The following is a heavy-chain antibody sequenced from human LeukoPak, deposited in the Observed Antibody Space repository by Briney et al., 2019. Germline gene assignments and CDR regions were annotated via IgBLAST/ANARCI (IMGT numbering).Heavy chain of an antibody. CDR3: ARTRSTSLFDP. Sequence: PSETLSLTCAVSGYSISSGYYWGWIRQPPGKGLEGIGRIYHSGSTYYNPSLKSRVTISVDTSKNQFSLKLSSVTAADTAVYYCARTRSTSLFDPWGQGTLVTVSS. CDR1: GYSISSGYY. CDR2: IYHSGST. D-gene: IGHD2-2*01. J-gene: IGHJ5*02. V-gene: IGHV4-38-2*01.